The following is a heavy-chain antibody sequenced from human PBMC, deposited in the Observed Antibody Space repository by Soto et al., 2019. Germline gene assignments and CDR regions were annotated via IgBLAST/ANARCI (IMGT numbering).Heavy chain of an antibody. V-gene: IGHV1-58*01. D-gene: IGHD3-22*01. CDR3: AADPYYYDSSDYYSFDQ. CDR2: IVVGSGNT. CDR1: GFNFRTTA. Sequence: GASVKVSCKASGFNFRTTAVQWVRQARGQLLEWIGWIVVGSGNTNYAQNFQERVTITRDMSTSTAYMDVSSLRSEDTAVYYCAADPYYYDSSDYYSFDQWGQGTLVTVS. J-gene: IGHJ4*02.